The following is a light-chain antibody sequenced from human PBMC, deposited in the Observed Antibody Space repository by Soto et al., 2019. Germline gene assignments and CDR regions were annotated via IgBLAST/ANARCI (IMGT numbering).Light chain of an antibody. J-gene: IGKJ3*01. V-gene: IGKV2-28*01. CDR2: LGS. CDR1: QSLLHRNGYNY. CDR3: MQALQTSFT. Sequence: DIVMTQSPLSLSVTPGEPASISCRCSQSLLHRNGYNYLDWYLQKPGQSPQLLISLGSNRASGVPDRLSGSGSGTDGTRNITIVEAVGVGVYYCMQALQTSFTFGPGTRVDI.